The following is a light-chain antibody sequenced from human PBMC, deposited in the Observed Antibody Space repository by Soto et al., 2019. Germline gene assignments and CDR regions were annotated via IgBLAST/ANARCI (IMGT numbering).Light chain of an antibody. CDR2: DVS. CDR3: CSYAGSSTWV. V-gene: IGLV2-11*01. CDR1: SSDVGGYNY. Sequence: QSVLTQPRSVSESPGQSVTISCRGTSSDVGGYNYVSWYQQHPGEAPKLMIYDVSKRPSGVPDRFSGSKSGSTASLTISGLQAEDEADYYCCSYAGSSTWVFGGGTKLTVL. J-gene: IGLJ3*02.